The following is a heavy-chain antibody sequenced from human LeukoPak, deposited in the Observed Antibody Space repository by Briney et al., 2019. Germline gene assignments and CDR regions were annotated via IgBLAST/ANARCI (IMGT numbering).Heavy chain of an antibody. CDR1: GFTFSNYG. CDR2: IWYDGSIQ. D-gene: IGHD2-15*01. V-gene: IGHV3-33*01. Sequence: YPGGSLRLSCAASGFTFSNYGIHWVRQAPGKGLEWVAAIWYDGSIQYYADSVKGRFTISRDNSKNTLYLQMDSLRAEDTAVYYCARAGYCSGGSCYGSDYWGQGTLVSVSS. CDR3: ARAGYCSGGSCYGSDY. J-gene: IGHJ4*02.